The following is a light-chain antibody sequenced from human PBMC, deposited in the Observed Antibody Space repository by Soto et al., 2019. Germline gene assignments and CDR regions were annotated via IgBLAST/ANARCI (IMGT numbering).Light chain of an antibody. J-gene: IGKJ1*01. CDR1: QSVSSW. V-gene: IGKV1-5*03. CDR2: KAS. Sequence: DIQMTQSPSTLSASVGDRVTITCRASQSVSSWLAWYQQKPGKAPKLLIYKASSLESGVPSRFSGSGSGTEFTLTISSLQPDDFATYYCQQYNSYVTFGQGTKVEFK. CDR3: QQYNSYVT.